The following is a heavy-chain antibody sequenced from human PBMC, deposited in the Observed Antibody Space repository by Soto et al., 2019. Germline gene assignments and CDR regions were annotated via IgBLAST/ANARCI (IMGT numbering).Heavy chain of an antibody. CDR1: GYTFTGYY. CDR2: INPNSGGT. D-gene: IGHD3-22*01. V-gene: IGHV1-2*02. CDR3: ARVRRSEYYYNSSGYYHPFDY. J-gene: IGHJ4*02. Sequence: ASVKVSCKASGYTFTGYYMHWVRQAPGQGLEWMGWINPNSGGTNYAQKFQGRVTMTRDTSISTAYMELSRLRSDDTAVYYCARVRRSEYYYNSSGYYHPFDYWGQGTLVTVSS.